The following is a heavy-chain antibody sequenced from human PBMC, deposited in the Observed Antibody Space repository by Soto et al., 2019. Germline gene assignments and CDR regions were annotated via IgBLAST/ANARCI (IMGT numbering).Heavy chain of an antibody. CDR2: ISSGSDYI. J-gene: IGHJ3*02. CDR1: GFTFSSCS. CDR3: ARNEGVPGAFDT. Sequence: EVQLVESGGGLVKPGGSLSRSCAASGFTFSSCSMNWVRQAPGKGLEWVSSISSGSDYIFYAESVKGRLTMSRDSAKNSLYLPMDSLRAEDTAVYFCARNEGVPGAFDTWGQETMVTFSS. D-gene: IGHD1-1*01. V-gene: IGHV3-21*01.